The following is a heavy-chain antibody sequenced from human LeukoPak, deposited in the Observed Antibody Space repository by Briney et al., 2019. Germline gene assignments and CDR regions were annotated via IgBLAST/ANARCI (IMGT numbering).Heavy chain of an antibody. J-gene: IGHJ6*03. V-gene: IGHV4-39*01. CDR2: IYYSGNT. CDR1: GASISSSYYY. Sequence: SETLSLTCTVSGASISSSYYYWGWIRQPPGKGLEWIGSIYYSGNTYYNASLKSRVTISVDTSKNQFSLMLSSVTAADTAVYYCAGHYGSGSSYYYYYMDVWGKGTTVTISS. D-gene: IGHD3-10*01. CDR3: AGHYGSGSSYYYYYMDV.